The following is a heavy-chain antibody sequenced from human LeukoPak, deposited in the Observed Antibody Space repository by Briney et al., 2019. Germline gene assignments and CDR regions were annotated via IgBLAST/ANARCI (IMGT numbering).Heavy chain of an antibody. J-gene: IGHJ4*02. CDR2: INPNSCGR. CDR3: SRAYYYDSSGYSIIDY. Sequence: ASVKVSCKASGYTFTGYYMHWVRQAPGQGLEWMGRINPNSCGRNYAQNFQARVTLTRDTYNSKAYVELSRLRSDDTAVYYCSRAYYYDSSGYSIIDYWGQGTLVTVSS. V-gene: IGHV1-2*06. D-gene: IGHD3-22*01. CDR1: GYTFTGYY.